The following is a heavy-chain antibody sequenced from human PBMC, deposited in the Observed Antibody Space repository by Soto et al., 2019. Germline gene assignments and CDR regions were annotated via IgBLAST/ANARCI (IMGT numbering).Heavy chain of an antibody. Sequence: GALRLSCTASGFTFSNYGMHWVRQAPGKGLKWVAVISYDGSNKYYADSVKGRFTISRDNSKNTLYLQMNSLRAEDTAVYYCARGRDYLGGDFDYWGQGT. CDR3: ARGRDYLGGDFDY. V-gene: IGHV3-30-3*01. D-gene: IGHD3-16*01. CDR2: ISYDGSNK. CDR1: GFTFSNYG. J-gene: IGHJ4*02.